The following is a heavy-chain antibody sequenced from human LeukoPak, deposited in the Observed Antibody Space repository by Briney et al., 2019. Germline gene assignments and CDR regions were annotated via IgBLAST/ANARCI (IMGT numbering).Heavy chain of an antibody. CDR1: GFTFSSYG. CDR2: IRYDGSNK. D-gene: IGHD3-9*01. J-gene: IGHJ3*02. V-gene: IGHV3-30*02. CDR3: ARSPDWLDAFDI. Sequence: PGGSLRLSCAASGFTFSSYGMHWVRQAPGKGLEWVAFIRYDGSNKYYADSVKGRFTISRDNSKNTLYLQMNSLRAEDTAVYYCARSPDWLDAFDIWGQGTMVTVSS.